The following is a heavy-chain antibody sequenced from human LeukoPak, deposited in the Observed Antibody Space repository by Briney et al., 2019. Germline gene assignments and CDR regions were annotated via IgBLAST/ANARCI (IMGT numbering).Heavy chain of an antibody. J-gene: IGHJ6*02. Sequence: TGPSLRPARSPSGSTFSNYKINCVRQAPGEWLGWVSSISISISYIYYADSVNDRFTISRDKAKNTLFLQMNGLRAEDTAVYYCARERVVVVGDAYYYYGMDVWGQGTTVTVSS. CDR3: ARERVVVVGDAYYYYGMDV. CDR2: ISISISYI. CDR1: GSTFSNYK. D-gene: IGHD2-2*01. V-gene: IGHV3-21*01.